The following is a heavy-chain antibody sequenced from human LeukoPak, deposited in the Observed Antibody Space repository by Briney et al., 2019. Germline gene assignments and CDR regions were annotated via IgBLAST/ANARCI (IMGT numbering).Heavy chain of an antibody. CDR2: INHSGST. CDR1: GVSLSGYH. J-gene: IGHJ5*02. D-gene: IGHD1-26*01. Sequence: SETLSLTCAVYGVSLSGYHWRWLRQPPGKGLEWIGEINHSGSTNYNPSLKSRVTISVDTSKNQFSLKLSSVTAADTAVYYCARAHPCGSYFLLRCRYQWFDPWGQGTLVTVSS. V-gene: IGHV4-34*01. CDR3: ARAHPCGSYFLLRCRYQWFDP.